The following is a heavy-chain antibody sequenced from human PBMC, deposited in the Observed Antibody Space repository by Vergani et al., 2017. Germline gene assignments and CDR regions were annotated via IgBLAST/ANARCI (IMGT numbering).Heavy chain of an antibody. D-gene: IGHD1-1*01. V-gene: IGHV3-30*03. CDR3: ATKSCCTPGCQIGYFRE. J-gene: IGHJ1*01. Sequence: QVHLVESGGGVVQPGRSLRLSCVVSGFTSSYYGMHWVRQAPGKELEWVAVISYDGTQKYYADSVKGRFTISRNNSKSTLYLQMNSLRTEDTAVYYCATKSCCTPGCQIGYFREWGQGTLVTVSS. CDR1: GFTSSYYG. CDR2: ISYDGTQK.